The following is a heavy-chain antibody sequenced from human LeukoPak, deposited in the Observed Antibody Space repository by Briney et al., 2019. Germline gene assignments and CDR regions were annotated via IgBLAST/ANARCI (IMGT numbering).Heavy chain of an antibody. CDR1: GYTFTSYY. CDR2: INPSGCST. D-gene: IGHD3-16*02. V-gene: IGHV1-46*01. CDR3: ARSSTFGGVIVIPYYYYYYGMDV. J-gene: IGHJ6*04. Sequence: ASVKVSCKASGYTFTSYYMHWVRQAPGQGLEWMGIINPSGCSTSYAQKFQGRVTMTRDTSTSTVYMELSSLRSEDTAVYYCARSSTFGGVIVIPYYYYYYGMDVWGKGTTVTVSS.